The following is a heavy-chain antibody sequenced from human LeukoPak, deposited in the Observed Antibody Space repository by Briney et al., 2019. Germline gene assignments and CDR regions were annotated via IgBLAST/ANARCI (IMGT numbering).Heavy chain of an antibody. Sequence: SETLSLTCTVSGGSISSYYWSWIRQPPGKGLEWIGYIYYSGSTNYNPSLKSRVTISVDTSKNQFSLKLSSVTAADTAVYYCARVRGSYYGSLALDYWGQGTLVTVPS. J-gene: IGHJ4*02. CDR1: GGSISSYY. V-gene: IGHV4-59*01. CDR2: IYYSGST. D-gene: IGHD1-26*01. CDR3: ARVRGSYYGSLALDY.